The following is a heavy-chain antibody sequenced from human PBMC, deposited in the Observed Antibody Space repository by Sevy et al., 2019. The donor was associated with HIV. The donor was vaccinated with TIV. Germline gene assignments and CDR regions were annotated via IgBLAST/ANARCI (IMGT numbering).Heavy chain of an antibody. D-gene: IGHD3-22*01. J-gene: IGHJ4*02. V-gene: IGHV3-7*04. CDR3: ARGNSGSFDY. CDR2: IKQDESEK. CDR1: GFTFSTYW. Sequence: GGCLRLSCAASGFTFSTYWMHWVRQAPGKGLEWVANIKQDESEKYYVASVKGRFTISRDNAKNSLYLQMNSLRPGDTAVYDCARGNSGSFDYWGQGTLVTVSS.